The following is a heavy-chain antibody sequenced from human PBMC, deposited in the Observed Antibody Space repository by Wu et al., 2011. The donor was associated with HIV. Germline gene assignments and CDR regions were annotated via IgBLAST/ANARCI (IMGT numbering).Heavy chain of an antibody. CDR1: GGTFSSYT. CDR3: AREGVARYDTFNEEHDNSYYYMES. Sequence: QVQLVQSGAEVKKPGSSVKVSCKASGGTFSSYTIIWVRQAPGQGLEWMGGIIPIFGTTKNAQKFRGRVTLTADKSTDIVYMELSSLTSEDSAIYYCAREGVARYDTFNEEHDNSYYYMESGAEGPRVIVSS. CDR2: IIPIFGTT. V-gene: IGHV1-69*14. D-gene: IGHD2/OR15-2a*01. J-gene: IGHJ6*02.